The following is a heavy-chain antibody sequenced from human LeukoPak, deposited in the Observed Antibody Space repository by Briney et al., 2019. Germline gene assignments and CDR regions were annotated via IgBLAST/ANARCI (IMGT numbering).Heavy chain of an antibody. Sequence: SETLSLTCAVYGGSFSGYYWSWIRQPPGKGLEWIGEINHSGSTSYNPSLKSRVTISVDTSKNQFSLKLSSVTAADTAVYYCARVINCSSTSCYPNYGMDVWGQGTTVTVSS. J-gene: IGHJ6*02. CDR1: GGSFSGYY. CDR3: ARVINCSSTSCYPNYGMDV. V-gene: IGHV4-34*01. D-gene: IGHD2-2*01. CDR2: INHSGST.